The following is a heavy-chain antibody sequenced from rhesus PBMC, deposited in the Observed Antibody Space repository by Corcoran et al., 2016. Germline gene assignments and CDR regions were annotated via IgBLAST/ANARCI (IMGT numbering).Heavy chain of an antibody. J-gene: IGHJ4*01. D-gene: IGHD6-31*01. CDR1: GGSISSSY. V-gene: IGHV4-169*01. Sequence: QLQLQESGPGLVKPSETLSVTCAVSGGSISSSYWSWIRQAPGKGLEWIGYIYGSGSRTNYNPSLKRQVTLSVDTSKNQLSLKLSSVTTADTAVYYCARGSSGHFDYWGQGVLVTVSS. CDR2: IYGSGSRT. CDR3: ARGSSGHFDY.